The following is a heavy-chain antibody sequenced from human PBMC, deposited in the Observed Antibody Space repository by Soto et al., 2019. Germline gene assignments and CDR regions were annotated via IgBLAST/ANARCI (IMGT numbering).Heavy chain of an antibody. CDR2: ISYDGSNK. CDR3: ARDWELFDY. V-gene: IGHV3-30*04. D-gene: IGHD1-26*01. Sequence: GGSLRLSCAASGFTFSSYAMHWVRQAPGKGLEWVAVISYDGSNKYYADSVKGRFTISRDNSKNTLYLQMNSLRAEDTAVYYCARDWELFDYWGQGTLVTVSS. J-gene: IGHJ4*02. CDR1: GFTFSSYA.